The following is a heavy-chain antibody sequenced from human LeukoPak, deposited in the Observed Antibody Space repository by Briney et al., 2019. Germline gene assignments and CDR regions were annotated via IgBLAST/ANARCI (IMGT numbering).Heavy chain of an antibody. CDR2: IYYSGST. V-gene: IGHV4-30-4*08. CDR1: GGSISSGDYY. Sequence: PSETLSLTCTVSGGSISSGDYYWSWIRQPPGKGLEWIGYIYYSGSTYYNPSLKSRVTISVDTSKNQFSLKLSSVTAADTAVYYCARGSEIAAAAAFDYWGQGTLVTVSS. CDR3: ARGSEIAAAAAFDY. D-gene: IGHD6-13*01. J-gene: IGHJ4*02.